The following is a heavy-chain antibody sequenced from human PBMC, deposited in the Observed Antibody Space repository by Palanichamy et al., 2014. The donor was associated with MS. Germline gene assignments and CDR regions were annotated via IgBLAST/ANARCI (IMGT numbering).Heavy chain of an antibody. CDR1: GFTFSDHY. J-gene: IGHJ3*02. CDR3: ARGRGVGAPSDSFDI. V-gene: IGHV3-72*01. CDR2: SKNKANGFTT. Sequence: EVQLVESGGGLVQPGGSLRLSCGASGFTFSDHYMDWVRQAPGKGLEWVGRSKNKANGFTTQYAASVNGRFTISRDESKKVLFLQMNSLTRDDTAVYYCARGRGVGAPSDSFDIWGQGTSVTVSA. D-gene: IGHD1-26*01.